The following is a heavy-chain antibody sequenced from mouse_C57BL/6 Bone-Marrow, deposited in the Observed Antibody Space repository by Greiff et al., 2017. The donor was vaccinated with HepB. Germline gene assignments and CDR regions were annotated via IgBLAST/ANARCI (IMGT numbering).Heavy chain of an antibody. V-gene: IGHV1-69*01. Sequence: QVQLQQPGAELVMPGASVKLSCKASGYTFTSYWMHWVKQRPGQGLEWIGEIDPSDSYTNYNQKFKGKSTLTVDKSSSTASMQLSSLTSEDSAVYYCAREGLDSSGAWFAYWGQGTLVTVSA. CDR3: AREGLDSSGAWFAY. CDR2: IDPSDSYT. J-gene: IGHJ3*01. CDR1: GYTFTSYW. D-gene: IGHD3-2*02.